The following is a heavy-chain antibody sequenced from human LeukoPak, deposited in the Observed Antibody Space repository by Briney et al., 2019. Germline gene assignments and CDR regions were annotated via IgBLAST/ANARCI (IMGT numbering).Heavy chain of an antibody. CDR2: THSGGNT. Sequence: GGSLRLSCAASGLSVSSNYMSWVRQAPGQGLEWVSVTHSGGNTYYGDSVKGRFFISRDSSENTLYLQMNSLTAEDTAVYYCARDRPFGGVIDGMDVWGQGTTVTVSS. V-gene: IGHV3-53*01. D-gene: IGHD3-16*02. J-gene: IGHJ6*02. CDR3: ARDRPFGGVIDGMDV. CDR1: GLSVSSNY.